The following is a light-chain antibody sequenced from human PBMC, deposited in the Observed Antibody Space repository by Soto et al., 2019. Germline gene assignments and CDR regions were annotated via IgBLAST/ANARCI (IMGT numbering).Light chain of an antibody. J-gene: IGKJ1*01. CDR3: MQALQTSWT. CDR2: LGS. V-gene: IGKV2-28*01. CDR1: QSLLHSNGYND. Sequence: DIVMTQSPLSLPVTPGEPASLSCTSSQSLLHSNGYNDLDWYLQKPGQAPQLLIYLGSNRASGVPDRFSGSGSGTDFTLKISRVEAEDVGVYYCMQALQTSWTFGQGTKVDIK.